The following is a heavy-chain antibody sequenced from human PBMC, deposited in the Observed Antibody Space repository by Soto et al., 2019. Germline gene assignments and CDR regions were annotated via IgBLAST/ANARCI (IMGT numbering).Heavy chain of an antibody. CDR3: SYGDLYYFDY. D-gene: IGHD4-17*01. Sequence: SETLSLTCTVSGGSISSYYWSWIRQPPGKGLEWIGYIYYSGSTNYNPSLKSRVTISVDTSKNQFSLKLSSVTAADTAVYYCSYGDLYYFDYWGQGTLVTVSS. V-gene: IGHV4-59*01. CDR1: GGSISSYY. J-gene: IGHJ4*02. CDR2: IYYSGST.